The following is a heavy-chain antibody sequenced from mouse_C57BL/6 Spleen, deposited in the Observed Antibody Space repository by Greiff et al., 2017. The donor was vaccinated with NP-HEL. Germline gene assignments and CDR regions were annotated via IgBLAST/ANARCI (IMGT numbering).Heavy chain of an antibody. Sequence: VMLVESGPGLVAPSQCLSISCTVSGFSFTSYGVDWVRQPPGKGLEWLGVIWGGGSTTYNSALMSRMSICKDNTKSQIILKMNSRQTDDTAMYYCAKHKEGFAYWGQGTLVTVSA. J-gene: IGHJ3*01. CDR2: IWGGGST. CDR1: GFSFTSYG. CDR3: AKHKEGFAY. V-gene: IGHV2-9*01.